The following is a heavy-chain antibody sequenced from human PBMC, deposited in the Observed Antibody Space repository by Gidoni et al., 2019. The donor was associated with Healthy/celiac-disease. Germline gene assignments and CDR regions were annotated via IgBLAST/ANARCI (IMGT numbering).Heavy chain of an antibody. D-gene: IGHD6-19*01. CDR2: ISYDGSNK. Sequence: QVQLVESGGGVVQPGRSLRLSCAASGFTFSSYGMHWVRQAPGMGLEWVAVISYDGSNKYYADSVKGRFTISRDNSKNTLYLQMNSLRAEDTAVYYCAMGSGWPRIDYWGQGTLVTVSS. CDR3: AMGSGWPRIDY. CDR1: GFTFSSYG. J-gene: IGHJ4*02. V-gene: IGHV3-30*03.